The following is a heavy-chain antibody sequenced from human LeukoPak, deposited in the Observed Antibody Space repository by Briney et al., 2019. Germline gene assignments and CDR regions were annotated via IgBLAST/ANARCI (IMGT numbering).Heavy chain of an antibody. CDR3: ARTPRARLGIIAVAGPYYFDY. J-gene: IGHJ4*02. V-gene: IGHV4-59*01. CDR2: IYYSGST. D-gene: IGHD6-19*01. CDR1: GGSISSYY. Sequence: SETLSLTCTVSGGSISSYYWSWIRQPPGKGLDWIGYIYYSGSTNYNPSLKSRVTISVDTSKNQFSLKLSSVTAADTAVYYCARTPRARLGIIAVAGPYYFDYWGQGTLVTVSS.